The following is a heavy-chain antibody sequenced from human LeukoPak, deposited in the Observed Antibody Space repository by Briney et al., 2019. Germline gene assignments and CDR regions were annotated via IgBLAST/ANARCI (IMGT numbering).Heavy chain of an antibody. D-gene: IGHD3-3*01. CDR3: ARGITIFGVVTNWFDP. Sequence: MHSETLSLTCTVSGGSISSYYWSWIRQPAGKGLEWIGRIYTSGSTNYNPSLKSRVTMSVDTSKNQFSLKLSSVTAADTAVYYCARGITIFGVVTNWFDPWGQGTLVTVSS. V-gene: IGHV4-4*07. CDR2: IYTSGST. J-gene: IGHJ5*02. CDR1: GGSISSYY.